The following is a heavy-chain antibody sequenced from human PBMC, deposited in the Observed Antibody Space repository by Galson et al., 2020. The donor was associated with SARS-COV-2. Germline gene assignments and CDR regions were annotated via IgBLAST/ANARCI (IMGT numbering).Heavy chain of an antibody. CDR1: GFTFNSYG. J-gene: IGHJ4*02. CDR2: ISYDGSNK. D-gene: IGHD2-2*03. V-gene: IGHV3-30*18. Sequence: GGSLRLSCAASGFTFNSYGMHWVRQAPGKGLEWVAVISYDGSNKYYADSVKGRFTISRDSSKNTLYLQMNSLGAEDTAVYYCAKVLVDIVVVPAAPGDYFDYWGQGTLVTVSS. CDR3: AKVLVDIVVVPAAPGDYFDY.